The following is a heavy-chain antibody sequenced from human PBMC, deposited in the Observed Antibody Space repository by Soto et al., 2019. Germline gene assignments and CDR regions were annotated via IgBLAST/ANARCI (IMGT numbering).Heavy chain of an antibody. V-gene: IGHV4-34*01. J-gene: IGHJ6*02. D-gene: IGHD3-16*02. CDR1: GGSFSGYY. Sequence: PSETLSLTCAVYGGSFSGYYWSWIRQPPGKGLEWIGEINHSGSTNYNPSLKSRVTISVDTSKNQFSLKLSSVTAADTAVYYCARDMITFGGVIVPTQGMDVWGQGTTVTVSS. CDR3: ARDMITFGGVIVPTQGMDV. CDR2: INHSGST.